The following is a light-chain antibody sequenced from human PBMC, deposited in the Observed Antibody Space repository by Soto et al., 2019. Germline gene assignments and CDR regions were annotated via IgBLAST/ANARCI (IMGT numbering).Light chain of an antibody. CDR1: QSVRSN. Sequence: EIVMTQSPATLSVSPGERATLSCRASQSVRSNLAWYQQKPGQAPRLLIYGGSSRATGIPARFSGSGSETEFTLTISSLKSEDFAVYYCQQYNNWPLTFGGGTKVEIK. CDR2: GGS. V-gene: IGKV3-15*01. J-gene: IGKJ4*01. CDR3: QQYNNWPLT.